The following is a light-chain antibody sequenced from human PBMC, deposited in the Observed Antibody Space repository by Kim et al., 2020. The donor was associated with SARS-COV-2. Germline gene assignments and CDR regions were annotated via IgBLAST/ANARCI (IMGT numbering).Light chain of an antibody. CDR3: AAWDDSLSGYYV. CDR1: SSNIGSNY. V-gene: IGLV1-47*02. Sequence: QSVLTQPPSASGTPGHRVTISCSGSSSNIGSNYVYWYQQLPGTAPKLLIYSNNQRPSGVPDRFSGSKSGTSASLAISGLRSEDEADYYCAAWDDSLSGYYVFGTGTKVTVL. J-gene: IGLJ1*01. CDR2: SNN.